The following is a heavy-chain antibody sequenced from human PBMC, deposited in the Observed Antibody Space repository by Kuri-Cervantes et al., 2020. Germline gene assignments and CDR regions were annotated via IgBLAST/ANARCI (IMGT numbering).Heavy chain of an antibody. J-gene: IGHJ6*02. D-gene: IGHD3-16*01. CDR3: ATILAGEGMDV. V-gene: IGHV3-33*08. CDR1: GFTFSSYA. Sequence: GGSLRLSCAASGFTFSSYAMHWFRQAPGRGLEWVAVIWYDGSGKHHAESLKGRFTISRDNSKNRLYLQMNSLRAEDTAVYYCATILAGEGMDVWGQGTTVTVSS. CDR2: IWYDGSGK.